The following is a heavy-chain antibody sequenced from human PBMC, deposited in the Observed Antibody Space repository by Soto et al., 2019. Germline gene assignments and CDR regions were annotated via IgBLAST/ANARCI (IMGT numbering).Heavy chain of an antibody. CDR3: ARGVGLRYFDWSDAFDI. Sequence: ASVKVSCKASGYTFTSYGISWVRQAPGQGLEWMGWISAYNGNTNYAQKLQGRVTMTTDTSTSTAYMELRSLRSDDTAVYYCARGVGLRYFDWSDAFDIWGQGPMVTVSS. CDR1: GYTFTSYG. CDR2: ISAYNGNT. J-gene: IGHJ3*02. V-gene: IGHV1-18*01. D-gene: IGHD3-9*01.